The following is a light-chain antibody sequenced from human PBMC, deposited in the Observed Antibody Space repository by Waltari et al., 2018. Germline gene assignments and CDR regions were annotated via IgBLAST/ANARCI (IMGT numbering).Light chain of an antibody. Sequence: DIVMTQYPASLAVSMGERAPINCKSITRVWSTSNNKNYLTCYHQKSGQPPKLIIFWASTRESGVPDRFSGSGSGTDFTLTITSLQAEDVAVYYCQHYYSHPFTFGGGTKVEIK. CDR2: WAS. CDR3: QHYYSHPFT. CDR1: TRVWSTSNNKNY. V-gene: IGKV4-1*01. J-gene: IGKJ4*01.